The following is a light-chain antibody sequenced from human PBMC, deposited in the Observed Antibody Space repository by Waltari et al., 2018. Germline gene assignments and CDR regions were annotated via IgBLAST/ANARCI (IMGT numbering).Light chain of an antibody. CDR2: HVS. J-gene: IGLJ3*02. Sequence: QSALTQPASVSGSPGQSITISSTITSSDAGRYAHVSGYQQHPGKAPAPHIYHVSHLPSAVADSFSGSKSGNTASLTSSVLQAEDEADYYCSSYTRSSTWVFGGGTKLTVL. CDR1: SSDAGRYAH. V-gene: IGLV2-14*03. CDR3: SSYTRSSTWV.